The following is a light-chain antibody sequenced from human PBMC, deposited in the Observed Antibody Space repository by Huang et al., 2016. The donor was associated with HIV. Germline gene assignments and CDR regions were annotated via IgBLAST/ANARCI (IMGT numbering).Light chain of an antibody. V-gene: IGKV1-39*01. Sequence: DIQMTQSPSSLSASVGDRVTITCLASHIISRSLNWYQHKPGKAPKLLIYARSTLQSGVPARFSGSESGTNFTLTISSLQPEDFATYYCQQTYRTPITFGQGTRLDIK. CDR2: ARS. J-gene: IGKJ5*01. CDR3: QQTYRTPIT. CDR1: HIISRS.